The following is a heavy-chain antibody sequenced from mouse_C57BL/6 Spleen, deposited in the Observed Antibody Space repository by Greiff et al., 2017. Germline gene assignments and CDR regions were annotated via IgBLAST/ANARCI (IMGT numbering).Heavy chain of an antibody. D-gene: IGHD2-9*01. CDR1: GYTFTSYG. J-gene: IGHJ4*01. Sequence: QVQLKQSGAELARPGASVKLSCKASGYTFTSYGISWVKQRTGQGLEWIGEIYPRSGNTYYNEKFKGKATLTADKSSSTAYMELRSLTSEDSAVYFCARAPFYGYDEGAMDYWGQGTSVTVAS. CDR3: ARAPFYGYDEGAMDY. CDR2: IYPRSGNT. V-gene: IGHV1-81*01.